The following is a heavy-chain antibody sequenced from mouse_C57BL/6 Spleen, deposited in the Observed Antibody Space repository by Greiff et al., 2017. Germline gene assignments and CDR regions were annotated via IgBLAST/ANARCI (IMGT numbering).Heavy chain of an antibody. D-gene: IGHD2-1*01. J-gene: IGHJ3*01. CDR2: IDPETGGT. Sequence: VKLVESGAELVRPGASVTLSCKASGYTFTDYEMHWVKQTPVHGLEWIGAIDPETGGTAYNQKFKGKAILTADKSSSTAYMELRSLTSEDSAVYYCTIYGNYASYWGQGTLVTVSA. CDR1: GYTFTDYE. V-gene: IGHV1-15*01. CDR3: TIYGNYASY.